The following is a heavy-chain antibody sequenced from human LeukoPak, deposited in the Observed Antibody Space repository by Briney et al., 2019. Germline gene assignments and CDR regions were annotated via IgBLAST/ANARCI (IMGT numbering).Heavy chain of an antibody. V-gene: IGHV3-48*03. CDR1: GFTFSSYA. CDR3: TTLGYHLDS. J-gene: IGHJ4*02. D-gene: IGHD3-22*01. CDR2: IAGSDTTT. Sequence: GGSLRLSCAASGFTFSSYAMHWVRQAPGKGLEWVSYIAGSDTTTYYADSVKGRFTIFRDNAKNSLYLQMNSLRAEDTALYYCTTLGYHLDSWGQGTLVTVSS.